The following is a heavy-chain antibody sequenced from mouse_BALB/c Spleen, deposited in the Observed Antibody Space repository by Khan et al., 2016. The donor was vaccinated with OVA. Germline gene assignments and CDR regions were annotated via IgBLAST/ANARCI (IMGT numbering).Heavy chain of an antibody. V-gene: IGHV1S135*01. CDR3: ARHGSSAWFAY. J-gene: IGHJ3*01. CDR1: GNSFTSYY. Sequence: VQLQQPGPELMKPGASVKISCKASGNSFTSYYIHWVKQSHGKSLEWIGYIDPFNGSTNSNQKFKGKATLTVDKSSSKAKMNHRSRTSEDSAVYYCARHGSSAWFAYWGQGTLVTVSA. D-gene: IGHD1-1*01. CDR2: IDPFNGST.